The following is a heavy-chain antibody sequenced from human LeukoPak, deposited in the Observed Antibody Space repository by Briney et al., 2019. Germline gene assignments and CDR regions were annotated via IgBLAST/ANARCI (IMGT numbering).Heavy chain of an antibody. D-gene: IGHD5-24*01. J-gene: IGHJ4*02. CDR2: FDPEDGER. CDR3: APRNVYKGYFDD. CDR1: GYTFTELA. Sequence: ASVKVSCKVSGYTFTELAMHWVRQAPGKGLEWMGSFDPEDGERIYAQKLQGRLIVTEDTSRVTAYLELSSLRSDDTAVNYCAPRNVYKGYFDDWGQGTLVTVSS. V-gene: IGHV1-24*01.